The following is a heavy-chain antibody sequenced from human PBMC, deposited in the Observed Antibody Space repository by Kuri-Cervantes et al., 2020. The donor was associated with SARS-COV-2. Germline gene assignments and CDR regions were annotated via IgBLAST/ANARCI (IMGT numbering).Heavy chain of an antibody. J-gene: IGHJ4*02. CDR2: ISGSGGST. CDR3: AKTPIVVVIAITYYFDY. Sequence: GGSLRLPCAASGFTFSSYAMSWVRQAPGKGLEWVSAISGSGGSTYYADSVKGRFTISRDNSKNTLYLQMNSLRAEDTAVYYCAKTPIVVVIAITYYFDYWGQGTLVTVSS. V-gene: IGHV3-23*01. D-gene: IGHD2-21*01. CDR1: GFTFSSYA.